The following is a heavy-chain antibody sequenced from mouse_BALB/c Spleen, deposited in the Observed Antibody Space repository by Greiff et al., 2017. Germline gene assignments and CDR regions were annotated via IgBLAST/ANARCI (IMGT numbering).Heavy chain of an antibody. V-gene: IGHV3-2*02. J-gene: IGHJ1*01. D-gene: IGHD1-1*01. Sequence: EVKLVESGPGLVKPSQSLSLTCTVTGYSITSDYAWNWIRQFPGNKLEWMGYISYSGSTSYNPSLKSRISITRDTSKNQFFLQLNSVTTEDTATYYCARGTTVVARYWYFDVWGAGTTVTVSS. CDR3: ARGTTVVARYWYFDV. CDR1: GYSITSDYA. CDR2: ISYSGST.